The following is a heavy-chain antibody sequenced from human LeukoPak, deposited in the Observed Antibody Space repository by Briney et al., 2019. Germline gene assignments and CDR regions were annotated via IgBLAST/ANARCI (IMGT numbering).Heavy chain of an antibody. D-gene: IGHD4-11*01. Sequence: SETLSLTCTVSDDSISSGYYWGWIRQPPGKGLEWIGSLYHTGSTYYNPSLKSRVTISVDTSKNQFSLKLSSVTAADTAVYCCARGALTVTYYFDYWGQGTLVTVSS. CDR2: LYHTGST. V-gene: IGHV4-38-2*02. CDR1: DDSISSGYY. J-gene: IGHJ4*02. CDR3: ARGALTVTYYFDY.